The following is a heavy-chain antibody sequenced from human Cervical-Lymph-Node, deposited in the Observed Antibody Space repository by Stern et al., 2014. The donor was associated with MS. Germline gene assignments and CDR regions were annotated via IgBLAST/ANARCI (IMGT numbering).Heavy chain of an antibody. CDR3: ARGLPSF. Sequence: VQLVESGGDLVKPGGSLRLSCAASGFNFRAYYMNWIRQAPGKGLECLSYMSRNVSTISYADSVKGRFIISRDNAKQSLYLQMNSLRAEDTAVYYWARGLPSFWGQGTLVTVSP. V-gene: IGHV3-11*01. J-gene: IGHJ4*02. CDR2: MSRNVSTI. D-gene: IGHD1-26*01. CDR1: GFNFRAYY.